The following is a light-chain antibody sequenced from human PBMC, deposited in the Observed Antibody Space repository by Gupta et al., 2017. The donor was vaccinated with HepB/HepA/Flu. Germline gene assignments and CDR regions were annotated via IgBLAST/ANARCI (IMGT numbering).Light chain of an antibody. J-gene: IGKJ4*01. CDR2: GAS. Sequence: EIVMTQSPATLSVSPGESATLSCRASQSVGSNLAWYQQKPGQAPRLLIYGASTRATGVPARFSGDGSGTEFTLTISSLQSEDFAVYSCQQYNTWPITFGGGTKVEIK. V-gene: IGKV3-15*01. CDR3: QQYNTWPIT. CDR1: QSVGSN.